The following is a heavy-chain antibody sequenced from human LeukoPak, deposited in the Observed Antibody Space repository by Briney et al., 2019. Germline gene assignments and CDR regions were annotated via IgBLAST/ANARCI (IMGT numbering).Heavy chain of an antibody. CDR3: ARRGCSSTSCSNWFDP. CDR1: GGTFSSYA. CDR2: IIPIFGTA. D-gene: IGHD2-2*01. Sequence: SVKVSCKASGGTFSSYAISWVRQAPGQGLEWMGGIIPIFGTANYAQKFQGRVTITTDESTSTAYMELSSLRSEDTAVYYCARRGCSSTSCSNWFDPWGQGTLVTVSS. V-gene: IGHV1-69*05. J-gene: IGHJ5*02.